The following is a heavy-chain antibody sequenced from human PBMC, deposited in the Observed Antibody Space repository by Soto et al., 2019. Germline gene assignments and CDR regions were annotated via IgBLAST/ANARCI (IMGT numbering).Heavy chain of an antibody. J-gene: IGHJ4*02. V-gene: IGHV4-39*01. Sequence: SETLSLTCTVSGGSISSSSYYWGWIRQPPGKGLEWIGSIYYSGSTYYNPSLKSRVTISVDTSKDQFSLKLSSVTAADTAVYYCARLPPLKSYSSGWKGIDYWGQGTLVTVSS. CDR3: ARLPPLKSYSSGWKGIDY. D-gene: IGHD6-19*01. CDR2: IYYSGST. CDR1: GGSISSSSYY.